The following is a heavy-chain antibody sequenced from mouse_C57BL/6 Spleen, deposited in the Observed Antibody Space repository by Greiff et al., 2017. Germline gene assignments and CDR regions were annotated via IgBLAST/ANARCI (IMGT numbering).Heavy chain of an antibody. Sequence: EVHLVESGPELVKPGASVKIPCKASGYTFTDYNMDWVKQSHGKSLEWIGDINPNNGGTIYNQKFKGKATLTVDKSSSTAYMELRSLTSEDTAVYYCARRAYYSNPFAYWGQGTLVTVSA. J-gene: IGHJ3*01. D-gene: IGHD2-5*01. CDR2: INPNNGGT. CDR3: ARRAYYSNPFAY. V-gene: IGHV1-18*01. CDR1: GYTFTDYN.